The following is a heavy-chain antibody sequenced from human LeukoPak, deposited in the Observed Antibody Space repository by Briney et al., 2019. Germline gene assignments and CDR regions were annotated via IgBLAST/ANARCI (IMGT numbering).Heavy chain of an antibody. CDR3: GSSGWYSHSPFDY. J-gene: IGHJ4*02. D-gene: IGHD6-19*01. Sequence: SVKVSCKASGGTFTSYAISWVRQAPGQGLEWMGGIIPIFGTANYAQKFQGRVTITADESTSTAYMELSSLRSEDTAVYYCGSSGWYSHSPFDYWGQGTLVTVSS. CDR1: GGTFTSYA. V-gene: IGHV1-69*13. CDR2: IIPIFGTA.